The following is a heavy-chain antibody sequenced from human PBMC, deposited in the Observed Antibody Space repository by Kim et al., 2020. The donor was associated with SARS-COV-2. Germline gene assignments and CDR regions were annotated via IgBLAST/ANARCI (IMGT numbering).Heavy chain of an antibody. Sequence: GGSLRLSCAASGFTFSSYSMNWVRQAPGKGLEWVSSISSSSSSTYYADSVKGRFTISRDNSKNTLYLQMNSLRAEDTAVYYCAKDYNGGWLFYYYYGRD. CDR2: ISSSSSST. V-gene: IGHV3-21*01. CDR3: AKDYNGGWLFYYYYGRD. D-gene: IGHD6-19*01. CDR1: GFTFSSYS. J-gene: IGHJ6*01.